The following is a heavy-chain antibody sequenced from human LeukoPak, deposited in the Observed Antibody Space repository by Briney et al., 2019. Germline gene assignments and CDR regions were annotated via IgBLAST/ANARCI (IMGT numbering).Heavy chain of an antibody. CDR2: IRYDGSNK. V-gene: IGHV3-30*02. J-gene: IGHJ4*02. CDR1: GFTFSNYG. Sequence: GGSLRLSCAASGFTFSNYGMHWVRQTPGKGLEWVAFIRYDGSNKYYADSVKGRFTISRDNSKNTLYLQMNSLRAEDTAVYYCAKDQGYYDSSGTLGYWGQGTLVTVSS. CDR3: AKDQGYYDSSGTLGY. D-gene: IGHD3-22*01.